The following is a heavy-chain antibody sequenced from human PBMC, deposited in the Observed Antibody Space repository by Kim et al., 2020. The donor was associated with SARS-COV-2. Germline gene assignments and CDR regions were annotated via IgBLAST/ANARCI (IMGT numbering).Heavy chain of an antibody. V-gene: IGHV3-23*01. J-gene: IGHJ6*02. CDR3: ARLLTDYRSRYYGMDV. D-gene: IGHD4-4*01. CDR1: GFTFSIYA. Sequence: GGSLRLSCAASGFTFSIYAMSWVRQAPGKGLEWVSSISGSGNTTYYADSVKGRFTISRDNSKNTLYVQMNSLRAEDTAIYYCARLLTDYRSRYYGMDVWGQGTTVTVSS. CDR2: ISGSGNTT.